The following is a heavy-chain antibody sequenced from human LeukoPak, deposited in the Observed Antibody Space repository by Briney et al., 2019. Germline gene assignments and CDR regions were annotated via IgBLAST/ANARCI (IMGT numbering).Heavy chain of an antibody. CDR2: INQDGTEK. CDR1: GPPGLTFSNYW. CDR3: ARGDLMTTAFDY. J-gene: IGHJ4*02. V-gene: IGHV3-7*01. Sequence: GGSLRLSCAASGPPGLTFSNYWMSWVRQVPGKGLEWVANINQDGTEKHYVDSVKGRFTISRDNAKNSLYLQMNSLRAEDTAVYYCARGDLMTTAFDYWGQGTLVTVSS. D-gene: IGHD4-11*01.